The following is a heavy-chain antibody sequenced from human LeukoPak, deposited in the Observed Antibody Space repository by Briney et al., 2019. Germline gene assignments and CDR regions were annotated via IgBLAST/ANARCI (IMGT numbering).Heavy chain of an antibody. Sequence: SETLSLTCTVSGGSVNSGSYYWSWIRQPPGRGLEWIGYIYYTGSTYYNPSLKSRVTISLDTSKNQFSLILSSVTAADTAVYYCAREDGYSQADSWGQGTLVTVSS. CDR1: GGSVNSGSYY. V-gene: IGHV4-61*01. J-gene: IGHJ4*02. D-gene: IGHD5-24*01. CDR2: IYYTGST. CDR3: AREDGYSQADS.